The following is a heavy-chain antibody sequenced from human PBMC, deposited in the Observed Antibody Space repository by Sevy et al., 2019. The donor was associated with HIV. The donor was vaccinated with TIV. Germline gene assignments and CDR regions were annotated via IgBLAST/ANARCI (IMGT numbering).Heavy chain of an antibody. CDR2: ISLDGSSN. CDR1: GFTFSTYT. J-gene: IGHJ4*02. Sequence: GGSLRLSCAASGFTFSTYTMHWVRQSPGKGLEWVAVISLDGSSNSYEDSVKGRFTISRDNSKNTLYLQMDTLRIEDTAEYYCARFATRRTDPSEFWGQGTLVTVSS. V-gene: IGHV3-30-3*01. D-gene: IGHD3-10*01. CDR3: ARFATRRTDPSEF.